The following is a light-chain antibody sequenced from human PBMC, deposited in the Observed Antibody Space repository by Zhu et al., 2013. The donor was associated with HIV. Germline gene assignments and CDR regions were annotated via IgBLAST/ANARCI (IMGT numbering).Light chain of an antibody. J-gene: IGKJ1*01. V-gene: IGKV3-20*01. CDR2: GAS. CDR3: QQYSTSPWT. Sequence: EIVLTQSPGTLSLSPGERATLSCRASQSVSNSLAWYQQKPGQGPRLLIFGASSRASGIPDRFSGSGSGTDFTLTITRLEPEDFALYYCQQYSTSPWTFGLGTKVEIK. CDR1: QSVSNS.